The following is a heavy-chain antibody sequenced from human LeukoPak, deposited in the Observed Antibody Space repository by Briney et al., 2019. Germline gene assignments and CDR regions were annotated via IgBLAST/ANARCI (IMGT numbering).Heavy chain of an antibody. CDR3: AKDRAISFDY. J-gene: IGHJ4*02. CDR2: ISYDGSNK. D-gene: IGHD3-3*01. CDR1: GFTFSSYG. Sequence: PGGSLRLSCAASGFTFSSYGMSWVRQAPGKGLEWVAVISYDGSNKYYADSVKGRFTISRDNSKNTLYLQMNSLRAEDTAVYYCAKDRAISFDYWGQGTLVTVSS. V-gene: IGHV3-30*18.